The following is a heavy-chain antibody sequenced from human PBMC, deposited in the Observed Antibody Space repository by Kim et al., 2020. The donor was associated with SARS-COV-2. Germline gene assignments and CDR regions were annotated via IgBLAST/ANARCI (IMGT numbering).Heavy chain of an antibody. V-gene: IGHV4-4*07. CDR1: GGSISSYY. D-gene: IGHD3-10*01. Sequence: SETLSLTCTVSGGSISSYYWSWIRQPAGKGLEWIGRIYTSGSTNYNPSLKSRVTMSVDTSKNQFSLKLSSVTAADTAVYYCARDRVTMVRGVIIGGYGMDVWGQGTTVTVSS. CDR2: IYTSGST. J-gene: IGHJ6*02. CDR3: ARDRVTMVRGVIIGGYGMDV.